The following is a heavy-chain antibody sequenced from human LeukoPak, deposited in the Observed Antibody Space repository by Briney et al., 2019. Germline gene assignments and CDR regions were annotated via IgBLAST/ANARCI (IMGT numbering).Heavy chain of an antibody. CDR1: GGSISSGGYY. J-gene: IGHJ2*01. CDR3: ARRRYYDSSGNWYFDL. CDR2: IYYSGST. Sequence: SQTLSLTCTVSGGSISSGGYYWSWIRQHPAKGLEWIGYIYYSGSTYYNPSLKSRVTISVDTSENQFSLKLSSVTAADTAVYYCARRRYYDSSGNWYFDLWGRGTLVTVSS. V-gene: IGHV4-31*03. D-gene: IGHD3-22*01.